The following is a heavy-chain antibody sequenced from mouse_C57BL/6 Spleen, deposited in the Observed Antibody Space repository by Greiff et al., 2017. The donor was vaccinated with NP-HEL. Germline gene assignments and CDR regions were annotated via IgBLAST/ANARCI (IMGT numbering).Heavy chain of an antibody. CDR3: ARSTTVVAGFDY. CDR1: GYTFPSYW. CDR2: IYPGSGST. J-gene: IGHJ2*01. Sequence: QVQLQQPGAELVKPGASVKMSCKASGYTFPSYWITWVKQRPGQGLEWIGEIYPGSGSTNYNEKFKRKATLTVDTSSSTAYMQLSSLTSEDSAVYYCARSTTVVAGFDYWGQGTTLTVSS. V-gene: IGHV1-55*01. D-gene: IGHD1-1*01.